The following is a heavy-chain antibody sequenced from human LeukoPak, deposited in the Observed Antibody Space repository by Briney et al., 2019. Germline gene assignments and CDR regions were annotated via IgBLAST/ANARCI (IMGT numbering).Heavy chain of an antibody. J-gene: IGHJ4*02. D-gene: IGHD3-3*01. CDR1: GGSISSYY. CDR2: IYYSGST. V-gene: IGHV4-59*01. CDR3: ARAYYDFWSGYYDY. Sequence: SETLSLTCTVSGGSISSYYWSWIRQPPGKGLEWIGYIYYSGSTNYNPSLKSRVTISVDTSKNQFSLKPSSVTAADTAVYYCARAYYDFWSGYYDYWGQGTLVTVSS.